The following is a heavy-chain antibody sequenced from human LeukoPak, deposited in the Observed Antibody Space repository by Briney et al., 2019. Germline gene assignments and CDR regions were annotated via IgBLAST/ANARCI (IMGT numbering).Heavy chain of an antibody. D-gene: IGHD3-22*01. J-gene: IGHJ4*02. CDR2: IWYDGSNK. CDR3: ARRGHYDSSGYYGLDY. V-gene: IGHV3-33*01. CDR1: GFTFSSYG. Sequence: GGSLRLSCAAAGFTFSSYGMHWVRQAPGKGLEWVAVIWYDGSNKYYADSVKGRFTISRDNSKNTLYLQMNSLRAEDTAVYYCARRGHYDSSGYYGLDYWGQGTLVTVPS.